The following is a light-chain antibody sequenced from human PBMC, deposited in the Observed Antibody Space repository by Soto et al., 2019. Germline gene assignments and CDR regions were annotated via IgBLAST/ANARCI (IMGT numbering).Light chain of an antibody. CDR1: SSNIGDNS. CDR3: STCYDSLNGRV. J-gene: IGLJ3*02. V-gene: IGLV1-47*01. CDR2: TND. Sequence: QSVLTQPPSASGTPGQRVVISCSGSSSNIGDNSVSWYQQLPGTAPKLLIYTNDQRPSWVPDRFSASKYGTSASLAISGRRSEDEAVYNCSTCYDSLNGRVFGGGTKLTAL.